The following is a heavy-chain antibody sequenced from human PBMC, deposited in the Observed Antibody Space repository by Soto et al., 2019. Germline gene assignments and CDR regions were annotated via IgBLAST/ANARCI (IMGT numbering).Heavy chain of an antibody. J-gene: IGHJ5*02. Sequence: VGSLRLSCAASGFTFSSYAMHWVRQAPGKGLEWGAVISYDGSNKYYADSVKGRFTISRDNSKNTLYLQMNSLRAEDTAVYYCARCSGGRARCYYDLWGQGTPVTVSS. V-gene: IGHV3-30-3*01. CDR2: ISYDGSNK. D-gene: IGHD3-10*01. CDR1: GFTFSSYA. CDR3: ARCSGGRARCYYDL.